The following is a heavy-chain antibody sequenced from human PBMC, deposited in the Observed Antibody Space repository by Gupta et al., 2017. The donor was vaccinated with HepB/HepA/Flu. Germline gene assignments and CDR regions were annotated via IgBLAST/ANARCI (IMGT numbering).Heavy chain of an antibody. CDR3: VKDGHETHWYYYMDV. Sequence: LESGGGLVQPGGSLRLSCAASGFTFSSHAMTLVRQAPGRGLQWVSTITATGDVTFYADSVQGRFSISRDNSKNMLYLHMNSLRDEDTATFYCVKDGHETHWYYYMDVWGTGTTVTVSS. V-gene: IGHV3-23*01. CDR1: GFTFSSHA. J-gene: IGHJ6*03. CDR2: ITATGDVT. D-gene: IGHD2-8*02.